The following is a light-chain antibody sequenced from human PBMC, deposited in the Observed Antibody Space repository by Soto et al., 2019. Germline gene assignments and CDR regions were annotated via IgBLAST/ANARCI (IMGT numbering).Light chain of an antibody. CDR3: QQYGSSGT. CDR1: KGGSNYY. CDR2: GAS. V-gene: IGKV3-20*01. Sequence: EIVLTQSPGTLSLSQGERATLSARASKGGSNYYLAWYQQKAGQAPRLLIYGASNRATGIQDRFSGSGSGTDFTLTISRLEPEDFAVYYCQQYGSSGTFGQGTKVDIK. J-gene: IGKJ1*01.